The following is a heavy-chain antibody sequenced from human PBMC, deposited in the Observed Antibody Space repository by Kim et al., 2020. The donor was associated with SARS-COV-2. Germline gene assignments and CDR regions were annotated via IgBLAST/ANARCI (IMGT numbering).Heavy chain of an antibody. V-gene: IGHV3-13*01. CDR1: GFTFSTYD. Sequence: GGSLRLSCAASGFTFSTYDMHWVRQGTGKGLEWVSVISTAGDTYYSDSVKGRFTISRENGKNSLYLQMNSLTAGDTAVYYCARAAMVRGVTIYTFDMWGQGTKVIVSS. D-gene: IGHD3-10*01. J-gene: IGHJ3*02. CDR2: ISTAGDT. CDR3: ARAAMVRGVTIYTFDM.